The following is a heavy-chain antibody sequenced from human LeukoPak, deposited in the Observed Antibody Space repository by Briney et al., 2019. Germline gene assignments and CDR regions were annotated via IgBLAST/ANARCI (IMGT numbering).Heavy chain of an antibody. D-gene: IGHD6-19*01. CDR2: IKQDGSEK. Sequence: GGSLRLSCAASGFTFSSYWMSWVRQAPGKGLEWVANIKQDGSEKYYVDSVKGRFTISRDNAKNSLYLQMNSLRAEDTAVYYCAREGGVGWTRHHYYYYYYMDVWGKGTTVTVSS. J-gene: IGHJ6*03. CDR3: AREGGVGWTRHHYYYYYYMDV. V-gene: IGHV3-7*01. CDR1: GFTFSSYW.